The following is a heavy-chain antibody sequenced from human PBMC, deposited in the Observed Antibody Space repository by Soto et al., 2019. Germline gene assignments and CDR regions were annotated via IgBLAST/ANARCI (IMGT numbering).Heavy chain of an antibody. CDR1: RFFFGDYA. CDR2: ITSRGTDI. CDR3: VKERYAQLWLEDYGMDV. V-gene: IGHV3-9*01. Sequence: VHLEQSGGGLVQAGRSLRLSCAASRFFFGDYAFHWVRQAPGKGLEWVAGITSRGTDIAYADSVKGRFIISRDNSKNTLYLQMSSLGPEDTAVYYCVKERYAQLWLEDYGMDVWGQGTTVTV. D-gene: IGHD5-18*01. J-gene: IGHJ6*02.